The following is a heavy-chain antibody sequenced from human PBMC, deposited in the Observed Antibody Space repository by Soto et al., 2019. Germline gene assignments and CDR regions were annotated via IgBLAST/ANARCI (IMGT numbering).Heavy chain of an antibody. J-gene: IGHJ4*02. D-gene: IGHD2-21*02. CDR2: ISGSGGST. V-gene: IGHV3-23*01. CDR1: GFTFSSYA. Sequence: HPGGSLRLSCAASGFTFSSYAMSWVRQAPGKGLEWVSAISGSGGSTYYADSVKGRFTISRDNSKNTLYLQMNSLRAEDTAVYYCAKCDCYQPCSFDYWGQGTLVTVSS. CDR3: AKCDCYQPCSFDY.